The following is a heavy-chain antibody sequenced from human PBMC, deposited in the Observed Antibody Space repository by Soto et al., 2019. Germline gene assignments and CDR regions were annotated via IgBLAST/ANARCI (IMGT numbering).Heavy chain of an antibody. Sequence: GGSLRLSCAASGFTFSSYGMHWVRQAPGKGLEWVAVIWYDGSNKYYADSVKGRFTISRDNSKNTLYLQMNSLRAEDTAVYYCARAARYSGYDYHDYWGQGTLVTVSS. CDR2: IWYDGSNK. CDR1: GFTFSSYG. CDR3: ARAARYSGYDYHDY. V-gene: IGHV3-33*01. J-gene: IGHJ4*02. D-gene: IGHD5-12*01.